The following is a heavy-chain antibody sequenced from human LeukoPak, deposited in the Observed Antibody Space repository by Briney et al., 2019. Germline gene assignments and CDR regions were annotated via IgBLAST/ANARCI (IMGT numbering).Heavy chain of an antibody. J-gene: IGHJ6*03. Sequence: PSETLSLTCTVSGGSISSYYWSWIRQPAGKGLEWIGRIYTSGSTNYNPSLKSRVTMSVDTSKNQFSLKLSSVTAADTAVYYCARTSRGVLYYYYYMDVWGKGTTVTVSS. CDR3: ARTSRGVLYYYYYMDV. CDR2: IYTSGST. CDR1: GGSISSYY. D-gene: IGHD3-10*01. V-gene: IGHV4-4*07.